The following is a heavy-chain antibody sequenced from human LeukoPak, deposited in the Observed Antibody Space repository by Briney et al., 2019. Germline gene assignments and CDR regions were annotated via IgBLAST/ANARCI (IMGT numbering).Heavy chain of an antibody. V-gene: IGHV5-51*01. CDR1: GYRLTSYW. CDR3: ARHPESGLGFDY. Sequence: GEALKTLCRSSGYRLTSYWIGLVPQIPGKGLEWVGIFYPGDSYTRYSLSFQGQVTISADKSISTAYLQWSSLKASDTAMYYCARHPESGLGFDYWGQGTLVTVSS. D-gene: IGHD3-10*01. CDR2: FYPGDSYT. J-gene: IGHJ4*02.